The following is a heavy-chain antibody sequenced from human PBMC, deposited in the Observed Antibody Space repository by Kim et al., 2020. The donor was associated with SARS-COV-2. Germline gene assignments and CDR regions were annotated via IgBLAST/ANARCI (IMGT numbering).Heavy chain of an antibody. D-gene: IGHD6-6*01. CDR3: AGHTTSSFGHFDY. J-gene: IGHJ4*02. V-gene: IGHV3-23*05. Sequence: YYAGSVKGRFSISRDNSQNTLYLQMNSLRAEDTAKYYCAGHTTSSFGHFDYWGQGTLAIVSS.